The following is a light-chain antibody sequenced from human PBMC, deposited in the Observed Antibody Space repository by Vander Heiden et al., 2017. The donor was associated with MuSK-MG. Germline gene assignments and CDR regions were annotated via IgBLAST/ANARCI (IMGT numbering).Light chain of an antibody. Sequence: DIQMTQSPSSLPASVGDIVTITCRASQNIRNYVNWYQQKPGKAPYLLIYTASRLQTGVPSRFSGSGSGTDFTLTISGLQREDFATYFCQQSDNTPYTFGQGTRLEIK. CDR2: TAS. CDR1: QNIRNY. CDR3: QQSDNTPYT. J-gene: IGKJ2*01. V-gene: IGKV1-39*01.